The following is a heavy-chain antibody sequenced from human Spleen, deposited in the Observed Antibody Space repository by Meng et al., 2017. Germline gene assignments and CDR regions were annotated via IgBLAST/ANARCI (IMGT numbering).Heavy chain of an antibody. CDR3: ARDAHLEEMAMDY. D-gene: IGHD5-24*01. CDR1: GGSFSSYA. Sequence: QVGAVQSGAVVNKPGSEVKASGKASGGSFSSYAFSWVRQAPGQGREWMGGIIPMLGTANYAQKFQGRVRITADKSTSTAYMELSSLRSEDTAVYYCARDAHLEEMAMDYWGQGTLVTVSS. CDR2: IIPMLGTA. V-gene: IGHV1-69*06. J-gene: IGHJ4*02.